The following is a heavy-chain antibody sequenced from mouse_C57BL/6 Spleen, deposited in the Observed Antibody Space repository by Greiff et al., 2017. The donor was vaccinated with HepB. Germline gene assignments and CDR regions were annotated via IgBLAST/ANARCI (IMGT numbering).Heavy chain of an antibody. V-gene: IGHV1-61*01. D-gene: IGHD1-1*01. CDR1: GYTFTSYW. CDR3: ARDYGSSNYFDY. J-gene: IGHJ2*01. CDR2: IYPSDSET. Sequence: QVQLQQPGAELVRPGSSVKLSCKASGYTFTSYWMDWVKQRPGQGLEWIGNIYPSDSETHYNQKFKDKATLTADKSSSTAYMQLSSLTSEDSAVYDCARDYGSSNYFDYWGQGTTLTVSS.